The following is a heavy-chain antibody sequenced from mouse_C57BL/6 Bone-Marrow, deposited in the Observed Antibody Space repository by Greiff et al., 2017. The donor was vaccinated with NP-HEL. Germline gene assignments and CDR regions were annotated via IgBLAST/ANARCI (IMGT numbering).Heavy chain of an antibody. Sequence: DVMLVESGGGLVKPGGSLKLSCAASGFTFSSYAMSWVRQTPEKRLEWVATISDGGSYTYYPDNVKGRFTISRDNAKNNLYLQMSHLKSEDTAMYYCARDYYGSSYVYFDVWGTGTTVTVSS. CDR2: ISDGGSYT. V-gene: IGHV5-4*01. D-gene: IGHD1-1*01. J-gene: IGHJ1*03. CDR1: GFTFSSYA. CDR3: ARDYYGSSYVYFDV.